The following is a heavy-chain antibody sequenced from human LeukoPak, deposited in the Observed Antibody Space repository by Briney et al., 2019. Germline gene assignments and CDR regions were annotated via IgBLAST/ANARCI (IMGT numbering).Heavy chain of an antibody. CDR2: ISSSSSYI. Sequence: PGGSLRLSCAASGFTFSSYSMNWVRQAPGKGLEWVSSISSSSSYIYYADPVKGRFTISRDDSKNTLYVQMNSLRAEDTAVYYCAKGRACGGDCYSLFDYWGQGTLVTVSS. CDR1: GFTFSSYS. V-gene: IGHV3-21*04. J-gene: IGHJ4*02. D-gene: IGHD2-21*02. CDR3: AKGRACGGDCYSLFDY.